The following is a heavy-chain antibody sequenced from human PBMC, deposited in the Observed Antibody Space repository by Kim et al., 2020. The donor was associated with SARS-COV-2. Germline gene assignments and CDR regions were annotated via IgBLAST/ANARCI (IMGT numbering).Heavy chain of an antibody. CDR2: IYYSGST. Sequence: ETLSLTCTVSGGSISSYYWSWIRQPPGKGLEWIGYIYYSGSTNYNPSLKSRVTISVDTSKNQFSLKLSSVTAADTAVYYCARQRYCTNGVCHGDAFDIWGQGTMVTVSS. D-gene: IGHD2-8*01. CDR3: ARQRYCTNGVCHGDAFDI. J-gene: IGHJ3*02. CDR1: GGSISSYY. V-gene: IGHV4-59*08.